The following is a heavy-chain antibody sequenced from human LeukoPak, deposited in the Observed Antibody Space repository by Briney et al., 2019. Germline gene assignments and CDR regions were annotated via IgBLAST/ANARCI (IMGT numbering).Heavy chain of an antibody. Sequence: SVKVSCKASEYSFVSYYIHRVRQAPGEGLEWVGLIHPNDGIRNYAQKFQDRVTMTVDRSTTTFYMELSSLTSEDTAVYYCTRDRPHNWFDPWGQGTLVTVSP. V-gene: IGHV1-46*01. CDR3: TRDRPHNWFDP. CDR2: IHPNDGIR. CDR1: EYSFVSYY. J-gene: IGHJ5*02.